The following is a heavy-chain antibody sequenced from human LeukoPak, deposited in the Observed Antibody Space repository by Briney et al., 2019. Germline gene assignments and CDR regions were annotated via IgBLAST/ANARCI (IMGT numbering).Heavy chain of an antibody. CDR1: GFTFSSYG. J-gene: IGHJ3*02. CDR2: ISYDGSNK. Sequence: GGSLRLSCAASGFTFSSYGMHWVRQAPGKGLEWVAVISYDGSNKYYADSVKGRFTISRDNSKNTLYLQMNSLRAGDTAVYYCARDMVRGVPRRGAFDIWGQGTMVTVSS. D-gene: IGHD3-10*01. CDR3: ARDMVRGVPRRGAFDI. V-gene: IGHV3-30*12.